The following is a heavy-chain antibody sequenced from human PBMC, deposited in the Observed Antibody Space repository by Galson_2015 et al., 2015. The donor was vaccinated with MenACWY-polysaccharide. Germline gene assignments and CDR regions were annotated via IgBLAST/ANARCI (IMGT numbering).Heavy chain of an antibody. J-gene: IGHJ4*02. V-gene: IGHV3-23*01. CDR1: GFTFSSYA. CDR3: ARDLRYNFDY. D-gene: IGHD1-1*01. Sequence: SLRLSCAASGFTFSSYAMSWVRQAPGKRLEWVSATSGNGGSTYCADSVKGRFTISRDNSKNTLYLQMTSLRAEDTALYYCARDLRYNFDYWGQGTLVTVSS. CDR2: TSGNGGST.